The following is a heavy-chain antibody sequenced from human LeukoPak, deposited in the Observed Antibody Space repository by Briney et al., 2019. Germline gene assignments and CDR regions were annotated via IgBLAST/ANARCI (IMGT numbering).Heavy chain of an antibody. J-gene: IGHJ4*02. CDR2: ISYDGSNK. V-gene: IGHV3-30*18. CDR3: AKDRVRGVAVTGGFFDY. D-gene: IGHD6-19*01. CDR1: GFSFSSYA. Sequence: PGGSLRLSCAASGFSFSSYAMHWVRQAPGKGLEWVALISYDGSNKYYEDSVKGRFTISRDISKNTLYLQMNSLRPEDTAVYYCAKDRVRGVAVTGGFFDYWGQGTLVSVSS.